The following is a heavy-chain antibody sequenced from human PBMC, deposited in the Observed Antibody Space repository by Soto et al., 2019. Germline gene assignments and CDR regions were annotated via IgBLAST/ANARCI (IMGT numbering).Heavy chain of an antibody. Sequence: SETLSLTCSVSGDSISGSYWSWIRQSPGKGLEWLGYVYYTGSTNYSPSLRSRVSISVDTSKNEFSLRLSSVTAADTAVYFCARSVAVSGAHIDYWGKGILVTVTS. CDR1: GDSISGSY. V-gene: IGHV4-59*01. D-gene: IGHD3-3*01. CDR2: VYYTGST. CDR3: ARSVAVSGAHIDY. J-gene: IGHJ4*02.